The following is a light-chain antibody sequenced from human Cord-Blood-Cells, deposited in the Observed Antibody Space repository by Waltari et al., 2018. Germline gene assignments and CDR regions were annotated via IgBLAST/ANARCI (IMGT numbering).Light chain of an antibody. CDR3: QQSYSTPPT. V-gene: IGKV1-39*01. Sequence: DIETTQCPSYLSRSVAHRVLITCRARQSISRYLNWYQQKPGKVPKLLIYAASSLQSGVPSRFSGSGSGTDFTLTISSLQPEDFATYYCQQSYSTPPTFGQGTKLEIK. CDR2: AAS. CDR1: QSISRY. J-gene: IGKJ2*01.